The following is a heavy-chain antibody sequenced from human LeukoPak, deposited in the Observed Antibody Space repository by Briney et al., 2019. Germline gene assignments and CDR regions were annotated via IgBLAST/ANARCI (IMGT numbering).Heavy chain of an antibody. CDR2: ISSSSSYI. V-gene: IGHV3-21*01. CDR1: GFTFSSYS. CDR3: ARVYGDYVHRYIDY. D-gene: IGHD4-17*01. Sequence: PGGSLRLSCAASGFTFSSYSMNWVRQAPGKGLEWVSSISSSSSYIYYADSVKGRFTVSRDNSKNTLFLQLNSLRAEDTAVYYCARVYGDYVHRYIDYWGQGTLVTVSS. J-gene: IGHJ4*02.